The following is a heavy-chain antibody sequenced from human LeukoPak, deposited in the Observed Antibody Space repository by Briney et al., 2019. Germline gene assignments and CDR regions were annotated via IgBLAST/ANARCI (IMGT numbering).Heavy chain of an antibody. Sequence: GGSLRLSCAASGFTFSSYWMHWVRQAPGKGLVWVSRINTDGSSTSYADSVKGRFTISRDNAKNTLYLQMNSLRAEDTAVYYCARAPGGTYYYYMDVWGKGTTVTVSS. CDR2: INTDGSST. CDR3: ARAPGGTYYYYMDV. CDR1: GFTFSSYW. J-gene: IGHJ6*03. V-gene: IGHV3-74*01. D-gene: IGHD1-1*01.